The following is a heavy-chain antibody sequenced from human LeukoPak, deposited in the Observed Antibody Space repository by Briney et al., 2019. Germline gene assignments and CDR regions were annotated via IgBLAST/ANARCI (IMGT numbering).Heavy chain of an antibody. Sequence: GGSLRLSCAASGFTFSSYAMSWVRHAPGKGLEWVSAISGSGGRTYYADSVKGRFTISRDNSKNTLYLQMNSLRAEDTAVYYCARPVAAVGTDSWGQGTLVTVSS. V-gene: IGHV3-23*01. CDR1: GFTFSSYA. D-gene: IGHD6-13*01. CDR2: ISGSGGRT. CDR3: ARPVAAVGTDS. J-gene: IGHJ4*02.